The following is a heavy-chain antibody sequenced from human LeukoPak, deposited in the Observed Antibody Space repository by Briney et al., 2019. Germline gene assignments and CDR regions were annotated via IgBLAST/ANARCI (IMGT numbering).Heavy chain of an antibody. J-gene: IGHJ4*02. CDR3: ARDRVGSGWPRPYYFEV. CDR2: INPNTGAT. V-gene: IGHV1-2*02. D-gene: IGHD6-19*01. CDR1: GYTLTGYY. Sequence: ASVKVSCKASGYTLTGYYLHWVRQTPGQGLEWMGWINPNTGATHSAQKFQGRITMTRDTSISTAYMDLSRLRSDDTAVYYCARDRVGSGWPRPYYFEVWGQGTLVTVSS.